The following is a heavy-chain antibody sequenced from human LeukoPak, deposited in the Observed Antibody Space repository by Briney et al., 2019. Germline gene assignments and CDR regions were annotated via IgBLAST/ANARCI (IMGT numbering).Heavy chain of an antibody. D-gene: IGHD2-2*01. V-gene: IGHV5-51*01. CDR3: ARLLPAAKYYYYYMDV. CDR2: IYPGDSDT. Sequence: GESLKISCKGSGYSFTSYWIGWVRQMPGKGLEWMGIIYPGDSDTRYSPSFQGQVTISADKSISTAYLQWSSLKASDTAMYYCARLLPAAKYYYYYMDVWGNGTTVTVSS. J-gene: IGHJ6*03. CDR1: GYSFTSYW.